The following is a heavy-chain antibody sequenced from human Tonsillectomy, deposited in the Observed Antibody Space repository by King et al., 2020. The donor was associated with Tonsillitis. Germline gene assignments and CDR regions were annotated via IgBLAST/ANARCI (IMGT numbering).Heavy chain of an antibody. CDR2: IYYSGST. CDR3: ASGGYSSGWYPILLRY. D-gene: IGHD6-19*01. CDR1: GGSISSYY. Sequence: VQLQESGPGLVKPSETLSLTCTVSGGSISSYYWSWIRQPPGKGLEWIGYIYYSGSTNYNPSLKSRVTISVDTSKNQFSLKLSSVTAADTAVYYCASGGYSSGWYPILLRYWGQGTLVTVSS. V-gene: IGHV4-59*01. J-gene: IGHJ4*02.